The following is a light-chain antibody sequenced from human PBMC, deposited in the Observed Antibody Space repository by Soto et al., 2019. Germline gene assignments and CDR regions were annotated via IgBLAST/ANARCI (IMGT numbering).Light chain of an antibody. J-gene: IGKJ1*01. V-gene: IGKV1-39*01. Sequence: DIQMTQSPSPLSASVGDRVNITCRASQTIDNYLNWYQHKPGKAPNLLIYAASNLQSGVPSRFSGSGFGTDFTLIISSLQPEDFATYFCQQSYISPWTFGTGTKVDIK. CDR3: QQSYISPWT. CDR1: QTIDNY. CDR2: AAS.